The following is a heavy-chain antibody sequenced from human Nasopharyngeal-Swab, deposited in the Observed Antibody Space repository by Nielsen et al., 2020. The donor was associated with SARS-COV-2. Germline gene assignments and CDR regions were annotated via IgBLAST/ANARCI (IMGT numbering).Heavy chain of an antibody. CDR2: IYHSWST. CDR3: ARDTQTYYDSSGYQDY. Sequence: SQTLSLTCTVSGYSISSGCSWGWIRQPPGKGLGWIGSIYHSWSTYYNPSLKSRVTISVDTSKNQFSLKLSSVTAADTAVYYCARDTQTYYDSSGYQDYWGQGTLVTVSS. CDR1: GYSISSGCS. V-gene: IGHV4-38-2*02. J-gene: IGHJ4*02. D-gene: IGHD3-22*01.